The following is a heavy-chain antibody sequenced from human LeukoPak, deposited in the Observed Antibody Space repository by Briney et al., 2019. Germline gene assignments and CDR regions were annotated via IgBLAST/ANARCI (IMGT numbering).Heavy chain of an antibody. CDR2: ISWNSGSI. V-gene: IGHV3-9*01. CDR1: GFKFDDYA. J-gene: IGHJ6*02. Sequence: GGSLRLSCAASGFKFDDYAMHWVRQAPGKGLEWVSGISWNSGSIAYADSVKGRFTLPRDNAKNSLFLQMNSLRAEDTALYYCAKDIPKRDGYNYYGIDVWGQGTTVTVS. D-gene: IGHD5-24*01. CDR3: AKDIPKRDGYNYYGIDV.